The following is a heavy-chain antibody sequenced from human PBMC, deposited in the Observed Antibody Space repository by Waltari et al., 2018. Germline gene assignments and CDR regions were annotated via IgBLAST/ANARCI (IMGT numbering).Heavy chain of an antibody. CDR3: ASTAEVVATAYFDY. Sequence: QVQLQESGPGLVKPSETLSLTCAVSGYSISSGYYWGWIRQPPGKGLEWIGSIYHSGSTYSNPSLKSRCTISVDTSKNQFSLKLSSVTAADTAVYYCASTAEVVATAYFDYWGQGTLVTVSS. V-gene: IGHV4-38-2*01. CDR1: GYSISSGYY. CDR2: IYHSGST. J-gene: IGHJ4*02. D-gene: IGHD5-12*01.